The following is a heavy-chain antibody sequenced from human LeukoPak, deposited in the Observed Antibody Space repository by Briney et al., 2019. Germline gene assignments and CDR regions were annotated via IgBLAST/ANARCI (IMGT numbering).Heavy chain of an antibody. Sequence: GASVKVSCKAAGYTFTGYYMHWVRQAPGQGLEWMGWSNPNSGGTNYAQKFQGRVTMTRDTSISTAYMELSRLRSDDTAVYYCARVRRSYCGGDCYPYAFDIWGQGTMVTVSS. J-gene: IGHJ3*02. V-gene: IGHV1-2*02. CDR1: GYTFTGYY. CDR3: ARVRRSYCGGDCYPYAFDI. CDR2: SNPNSGGT. D-gene: IGHD2-21*01.